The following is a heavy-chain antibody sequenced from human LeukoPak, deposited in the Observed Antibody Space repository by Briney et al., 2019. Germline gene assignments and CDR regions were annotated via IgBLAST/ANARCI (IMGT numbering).Heavy chain of an antibody. CDR1: GGSISSYY. CDR2: IYTRGST. D-gene: IGHD3-22*01. J-gene: IGHJ4*02. Sequence: PSETLSLTCTVSGGSISSYYWSWIRQPAGKGLEWIGRIYTRGSTNYNPSLKSRVTMSVDTSKNQFSLKLSSVTAADTAVYYCAGEGHYYDNSGYYYGGEDYWGQGTLVTVSS. V-gene: IGHV4-4*07. CDR3: AGEGHYYDNSGYYYGGEDY.